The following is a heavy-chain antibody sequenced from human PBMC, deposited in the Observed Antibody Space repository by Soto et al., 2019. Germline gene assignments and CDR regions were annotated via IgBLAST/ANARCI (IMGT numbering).Heavy chain of an antibody. J-gene: IGHJ4*02. CDR1: GYTFTSYG. CDR3: ARDDAYCSSTSCYANFYW. V-gene: IGHV1-18*01. CDR2: TSAYNGNT. D-gene: IGHD2-2*01. Sequence: GASVKVSCKASGYTFTSYGISWVRQAPGQGLEWMGWTSAYNGNTNYAQKLQGRVTMTTDTSTSTAYMELRSLRSDDTAVYYCARDDAYCSSTSCYANFYWWGQGTLVTVSS.